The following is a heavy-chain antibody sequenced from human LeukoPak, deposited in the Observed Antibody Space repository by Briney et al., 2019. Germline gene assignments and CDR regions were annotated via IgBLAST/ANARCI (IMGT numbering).Heavy chain of an antibody. V-gene: IGHV4-34*01. J-gene: IGHJ3*02. Sequence: SETLSLTCAVYGGSFSGYYWSWIRQPPGKGLEWIGEINHSGSTNYNPSLKSRVTISVDTSKNQSSLKLSSVTAADTAVYYCARARVQHDAFDIWGQGTMVTVSS. D-gene: IGHD6-13*01. CDR2: INHSGST. CDR3: ARARVQHDAFDI. CDR1: GGSFSGYY.